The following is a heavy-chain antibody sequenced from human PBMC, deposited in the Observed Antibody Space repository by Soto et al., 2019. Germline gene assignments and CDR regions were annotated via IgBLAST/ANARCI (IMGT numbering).Heavy chain of an antibody. CDR1: GDTFTSYY. V-gene: IGHV1-46*01. Sequence: ASVKVSCKAPGDTFTSYYLNWVSQAPGQGLEWMGVINPHGGSTKYAQKFQGRITMTRDTSRSTVYMELSSLRSDDTAIYYCARSSGGNFGIIIEGSNWFDSWGQGTLVTVSS. D-gene: IGHD3-3*01. CDR3: ARSSGGNFGIIIEGSNWFDS. CDR2: INPHGGST. J-gene: IGHJ5*01.